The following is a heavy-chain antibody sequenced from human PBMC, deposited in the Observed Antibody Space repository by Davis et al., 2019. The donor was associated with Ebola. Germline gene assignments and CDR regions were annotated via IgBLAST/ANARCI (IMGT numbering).Heavy chain of an antibody. J-gene: IGHJ4*02. CDR3: AKGVVISPIDY. V-gene: IGHV3-30*18. D-gene: IGHD3-3*01. Sequence: GESLKISCAASGFTFSSYGIHWVRQAPGKGLEWVAVISYDGSNKYYADSVKGRFTISRDNSKNTLYLQMNSLRAEDTAVYYCAKGVVISPIDYWGQGTLVTVSS. CDR1: GFTFSSYG. CDR2: ISYDGSNK.